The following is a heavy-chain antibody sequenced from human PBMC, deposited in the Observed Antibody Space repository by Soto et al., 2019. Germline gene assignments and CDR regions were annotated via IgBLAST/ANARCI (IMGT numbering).Heavy chain of an antibody. Sequence: DVQLVESGRGLVQPGRSLRLSCVASGFIADDYAMHWVRQAPGKGLEWVSGISSNSATINYADSVKGRFTISRDNAKNSLFLQMNSLRPEDTAFYYCVKDRKWGGMTTIHYFDSWGQGTLVTVSS. J-gene: IGHJ4*02. CDR1: GFIADDYA. CDR2: ISSNSATI. CDR3: VKDRKWGGMTTIHYFDS. D-gene: IGHD4-17*01. V-gene: IGHV3-9*02.